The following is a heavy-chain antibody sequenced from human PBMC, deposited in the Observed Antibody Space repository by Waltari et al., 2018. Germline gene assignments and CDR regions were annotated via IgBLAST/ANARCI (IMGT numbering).Heavy chain of an antibody. CDR2: INHSGST. CDR3: ARARAYFWSGSYYYYAMDV. Sequence: QAQLQQWGAGLLKPSETLSLTCAPYGGSFSGYFWSWIRQPPGKGLEWLGEINHSGSTGHNPSLKSRLTILLDTSKNHFSLKLNSVTAADTAVYYCARARAYFWSGSYYYYAMDVWGQGTTVTVSS. V-gene: IGHV4-34*01. D-gene: IGHD3-3*01. J-gene: IGHJ6*02. CDR1: GGSFSGYF.